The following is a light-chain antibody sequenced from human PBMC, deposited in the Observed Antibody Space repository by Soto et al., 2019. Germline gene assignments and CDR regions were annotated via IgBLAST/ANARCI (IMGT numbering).Light chain of an antibody. J-gene: IGKJ1*01. CDR1: QRVSSH. CDR3: QQASNWPRT. V-gene: IGKV3-15*01. CDR2: GAS. Sequence: EVVMTQYTATLSVSPGESATLSCRASQRVSSHLGWFQQKPGQVPRLLIYGASHRVPGIPARFSGSGSGTEFTLTISGLQSEDFAVYYCQQASNWPRTFGQGTKVDIK.